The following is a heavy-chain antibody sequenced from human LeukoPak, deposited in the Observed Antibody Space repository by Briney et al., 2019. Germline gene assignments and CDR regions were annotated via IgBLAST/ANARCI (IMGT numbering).Heavy chain of an antibody. Sequence: GGSLRLSCAASGFTVSSYEMNWVRQAPGKGLEWVSYISSSSSTIYYADSVKGRFTISRDNAKNSLYLQMNSLRAEDTAVYYCARDGGRGVDYWGQGTLVTVSS. J-gene: IGHJ4*02. CDR2: ISSSSSTI. V-gene: IGHV3-48*01. D-gene: IGHD1-26*01. CDR3: ARDGGRGVDY. CDR1: GFTVSSYE.